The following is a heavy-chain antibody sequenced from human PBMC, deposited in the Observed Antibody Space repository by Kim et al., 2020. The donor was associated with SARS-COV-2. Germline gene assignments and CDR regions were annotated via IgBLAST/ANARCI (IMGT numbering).Heavy chain of an antibody. Sequence: ASVKVSCKASGYTFTSYYMHWVRQAPGQGLEWMGIINPSGGSTSYAQKFQGRVTMTRDTSTSTVYMELSSLRSEDTAVYYCARGCPHSSSWYESLYYFDYWGQGTLVTVSS. D-gene: IGHD6-13*01. CDR1: GYTFTSYY. CDR3: ARGCPHSSSWYESLYYFDY. CDR2: INPSGGST. V-gene: IGHV1-46*01. J-gene: IGHJ4*02.